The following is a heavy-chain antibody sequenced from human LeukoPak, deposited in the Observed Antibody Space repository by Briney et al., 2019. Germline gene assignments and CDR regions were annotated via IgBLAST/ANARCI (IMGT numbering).Heavy chain of an antibody. CDR3: ARGTRIAAAGMVLYYFDY. J-gene: IGHJ4*02. Sequence: ASVKISCKASGYTFTSYDINWVRQATGQGLEWMGWMNPNSGNTGYAQKFQGRVTMTRNTSISTAYMELSSLRSEDTAVYYCARGTRIAAAGMVLYYFDYWGQGTLVTVSS. V-gene: IGHV1-8*01. CDR2: MNPNSGNT. CDR1: GYTFTSYD. D-gene: IGHD6-13*01.